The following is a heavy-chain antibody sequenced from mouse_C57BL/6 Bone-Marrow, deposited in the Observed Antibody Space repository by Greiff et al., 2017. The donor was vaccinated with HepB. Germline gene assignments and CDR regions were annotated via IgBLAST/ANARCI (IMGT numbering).Heavy chain of an antibody. CDR3: ARLGAWFAY. V-gene: IGHV1-81*01. D-gene: IGHD4-1*01. CDR1: FYTFTIYF. J-gene: IGHJ3*01. Sequence: SFHLSFTSSFYTFTIYFISLFNHITVHFLEFIVEIYPISGNTYYNEKFKGKATLTADKSSSTAYMELRSLTSEDSAVYFCARLGAWFAYWGQGTLVTVSA. CDR2: IYPISGNT.